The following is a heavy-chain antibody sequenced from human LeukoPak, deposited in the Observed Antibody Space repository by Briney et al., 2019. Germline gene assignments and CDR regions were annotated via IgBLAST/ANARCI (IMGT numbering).Heavy chain of an antibody. D-gene: IGHD6-13*01. J-gene: IGHJ4*02. V-gene: IGHV4-39*01. CDR1: GGSISSSSYY. Sequence: SETLSLTCTVSGGSISSSSYYWGWIRQPPGKGLEWIGSIYYSGSTHYNPSLKSRVTISVDTSKNQFSLKLSSVTAADTAVYYCARTLYSSSWFFDYWGQGNLVTVSS. CDR3: ARTLYSSSWFFDY. CDR2: IYYSGST.